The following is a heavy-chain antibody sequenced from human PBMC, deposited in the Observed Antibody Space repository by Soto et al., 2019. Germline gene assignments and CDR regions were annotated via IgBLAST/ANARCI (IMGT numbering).Heavy chain of an antibody. CDR1: GGSISSYY. Sequence: SETLSLTCTVSGGSISSYYWSWIRQPPGKGLEWIGYIYYSGSTNYNPSLKSRVTISVDTSKNQFSLKLSSVTAADTAVYYCASATPIPIFAVVIGCNWFDPWAQGTLVTVSS. D-gene: IGHD3-3*01. J-gene: IGHJ5*02. CDR2: IYYSGST. V-gene: IGHV4-59*01. CDR3: ASATPIPIFAVVIGCNWFDP.